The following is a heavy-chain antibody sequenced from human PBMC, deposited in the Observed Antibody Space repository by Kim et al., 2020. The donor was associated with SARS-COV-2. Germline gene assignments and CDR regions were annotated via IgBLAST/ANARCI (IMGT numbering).Heavy chain of an antibody. CDR3: ARGRGYSYGTGRYNWFDP. V-gene: IGHV4-34*01. Sequence: SETLSLTCAVYGGSFSGYYWSWIRQPPGKGLEWIGEINHSGSTNYNPSLKSRVTISVDTSKNQFSLKLSSVTAADTAVYYCARGRGYSYGTGRYNWFDPWGQGTLVTVSS. D-gene: IGHD5-18*01. CDR2: INHSGST. CDR1: GGSFSGYY. J-gene: IGHJ5*02.